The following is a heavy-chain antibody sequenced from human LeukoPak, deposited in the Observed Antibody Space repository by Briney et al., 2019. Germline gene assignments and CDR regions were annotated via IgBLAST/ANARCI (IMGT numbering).Heavy chain of an antibody. J-gene: IGHJ4*02. V-gene: IGHV3-11*06. CDR1: GFTFSDYY. CDR3: ARVGSGPAALKLLFDY. CDR2: ISSSSSYT. D-gene: IGHD2-2*01. Sequence: GGSLRLSRAASGFTFSDYYMSWIRQAPGKGLEWVSYISSSSSYTNYADSVKGRFTISRDNAKNSLYLQMNSLRAEDTAVYYCARVGSGPAALKLLFDYWGQGTLVTVSS.